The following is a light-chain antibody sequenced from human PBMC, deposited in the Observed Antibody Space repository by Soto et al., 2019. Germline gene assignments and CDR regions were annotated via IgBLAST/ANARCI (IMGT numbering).Light chain of an antibody. J-gene: IGKJ1*01. Sequence: DLQMTQSPSSLSASVGDRVTITCRASQSISSYLNWYQQKPGKAPKLLIYAASSLQSGVPSRFSGSGSGTYFTLTISSLQPEDFATYYCQQSYSTPRTFGQGTKVEIK. V-gene: IGKV1-39*01. CDR1: QSISSY. CDR3: QQSYSTPRT. CDR2: AAS.